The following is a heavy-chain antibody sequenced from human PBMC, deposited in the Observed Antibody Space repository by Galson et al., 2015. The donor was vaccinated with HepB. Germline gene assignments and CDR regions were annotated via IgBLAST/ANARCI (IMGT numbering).Heavy chain of an antibody. D-gene: IGHD1-7*01. J-gene: IGHJ5*02. V-gene: IGHV3-23*01. CDR2: ISGSGGST. Sequence: LRLSCAASGFTFSSYAMSWVRQAPGKGLEWVSAISGSGGSTYYADSVKGRFTISRDNSKNTLYLQMNSLRAEDTAVYYCARDLLVELPGWFDPWGQGTLVTVSS. CDR3: ARDLLVELPGWFDP. CDR1: GFTFSSYA.